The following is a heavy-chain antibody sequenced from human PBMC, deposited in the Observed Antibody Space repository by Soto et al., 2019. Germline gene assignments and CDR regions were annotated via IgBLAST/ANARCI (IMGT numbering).Heavy chain of an antibody. D-gene: IGHD3-10*01. V-gene: IGHV3-30*18. CDR2: ISYDGSSK. Sequence: GGSLRLSCAASGFTFSSYGMHWVRQAPGKGLEWVAVISYDGSSKYYADSVKGRFTISRDNSKNTLYLQMNSLRAEDTAVYYCAKDPSFGFGELPPFDPWGQGTLVTVSS. CDR3: AKDPSFGFGELPPFDP. CDR1: GFTFSSYG. J-gene: IGHJ5*02.